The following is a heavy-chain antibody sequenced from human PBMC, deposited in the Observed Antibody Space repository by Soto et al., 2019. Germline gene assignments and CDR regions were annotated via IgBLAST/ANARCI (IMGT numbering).Heavy chain of an antibody. Sequence: ASVTVSCQASGYTFTTYYMHWVRQAPGQGLEWMGIINPSGGSTRYAQKFQGRVTMTRDTSTSTVYMELSSLKSEDTAVYYCARGLIYDSSGYYFDYWGQGTLVTVSS. J-gene: IGHJ4*02. D-gene: IGHD3-22*01. CDR3: ARGLIYDSSGYYFDY. CDR1: GYTFTTYY. CDR2: INPSGGST. V-gene: IGHV1-46*01.